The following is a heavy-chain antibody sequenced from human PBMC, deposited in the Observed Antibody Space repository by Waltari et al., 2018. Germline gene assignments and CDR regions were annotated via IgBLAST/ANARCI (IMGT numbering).Heavy chain of an antibody. V-gene: IGHV3-74*01. CDR3: ARDLSGAYDY. D-gene: IGHD7-27*01. J-gene: IGHJ4*02. CDR2: RNKDGSRR. Sequence: EVYLVESGGGLVQPGGSLRLSCVASGFSFSGYWMHWVRQVPGGGLVWVSGRNKDGSRRDYAASVKGRFTISRDNAQSTLYLQMNSLRAEDTAVYFCARDLSGAYDYWGQGTLVTVSS. CDR1: GFSFSGYW.